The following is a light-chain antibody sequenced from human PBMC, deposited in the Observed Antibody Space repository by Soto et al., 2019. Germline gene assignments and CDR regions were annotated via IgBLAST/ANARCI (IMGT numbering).Light chain of an antibody. J-gene: IGKJ2*01. CDR3: QQSYSTPYT. CDR2: AAS. V-gene: IGKV1-39*01. Sequence: DIQLTQSPSSLSTSVGDRVTITCRASQSIRNNLNWYQQKPRGAPKLLISAASSLQGGVPLRFSGSGSVTDFSLTISSLQPEDFATYYCQQSYSTPYTFGQGTSLEIK. CDR1: QSIRNN.